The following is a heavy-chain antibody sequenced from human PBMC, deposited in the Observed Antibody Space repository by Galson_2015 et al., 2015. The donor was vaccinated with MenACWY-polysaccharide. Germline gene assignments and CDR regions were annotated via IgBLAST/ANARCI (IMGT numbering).Heavy chain of an antibody. CDR1: GFSLSGYN. J-gene: IGHJ4*02. V-gene: IGHV3-23*01. D-gene: IGHD6-19*01. CDR2: ISGSSSVT. CDR3: AKYGVAVAGSLRNHFDY. Sequence: SLRLSCAASGFSLSGYNMNWVCQAPGKGLEWVSTISGSSSVTYYADSVKGRFTISRDNSKSTLYLQMNSLRAEDTAVFYCAKYGVAVAGSLRNHFDYWGQGTLVTVSS.